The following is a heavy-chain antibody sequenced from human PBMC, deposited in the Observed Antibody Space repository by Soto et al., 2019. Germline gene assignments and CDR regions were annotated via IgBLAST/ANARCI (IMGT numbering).Heavy chain of an antibody. CDR3: ARDPRDFWSGYYFDY. Sequence: GSLRLSCAASGFTFSSYSMNWVRQAPGKGLEWVSSISSSSSYIYYADSVKGRFTISRDNAKNSLYLQMNSLRAEDTAVYYCARDPRDFWSGYYFDYWGQGTLVTVSS. D-gene: IGHD3-3*01. J-gene: IGHJ4*02. CDR2: ISSSSSYI. V-gene: IGHV3-21*01. CDR1: GFTFSSYS.